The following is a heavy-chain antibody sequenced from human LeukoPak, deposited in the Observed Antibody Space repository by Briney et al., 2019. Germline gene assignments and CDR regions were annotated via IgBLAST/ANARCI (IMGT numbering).Heavy chain of an antibody. CDR3: ARRGDYGDYPFDY. J-gene: IGHJ4*02. CDR1: DGSITISNW. CDR2: IYHSGAT. V-gene: IGHV4-4*02. Sequence: PSGTLSLTCAVSDGSITISNWWNWVRQPPGKGLEWIGEIYHSGATNYSPSLESRVTMSMNSSKNQFSLKLTSVTAADTAVYYCARRGDYGDYPFDYWGRGILVTVSS. D-gene: IGHD4-17*01.